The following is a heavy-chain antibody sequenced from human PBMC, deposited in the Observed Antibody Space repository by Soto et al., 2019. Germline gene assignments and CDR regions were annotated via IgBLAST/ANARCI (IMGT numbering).Heavy chain of an antibody. Sequence: GGSLRLSCAASGFTFSSYWMHWVRQAPGKGLVWVSGINSDGSSTTYADSVKGRFTISRDNAKNTLYLQMNGLRAEDTAVYYCARGKDISSWYVSDYWGQGTLVTVSS. CDR2: INSDGSST. D-gene: IGHD6-13*01. V-gene: IGHV3-74*01. J-gene: IGHJ4*02. CDR1: GFTFSSYW. CDR3: ARGKDISSWYVSDY.